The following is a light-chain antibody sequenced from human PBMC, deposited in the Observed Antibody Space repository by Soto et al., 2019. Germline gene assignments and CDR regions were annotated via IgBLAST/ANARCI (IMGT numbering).Light chain of an antibody. V-gene: IGKV3-20*01. CDR3: QQYGSSPRT. J-gene: IGKJ1*01. Sequence: VLTQSPGTLSLSPGERATLSCRASQTMRSSHLAWYQQKPGQAPRLLIYGASTRTFDVPDRFSGSGSGTNFTLTISRLQPEDFAVYYCQQYGSSPRTFGQGTKV. CDR1: QTMRSSH. CDR2: GAS.